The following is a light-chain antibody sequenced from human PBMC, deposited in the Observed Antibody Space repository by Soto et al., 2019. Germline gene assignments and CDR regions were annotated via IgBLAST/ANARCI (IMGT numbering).Light chain of an antibody. V-gene: IGLV2-11*01. CDR1: SSDVGGYNS. CDR3: CSYAGTYTWV. CDR2: DVS. Sequence: QSALTQPRSVSGSPGQSVTISCTGTSSDVGGYNSVSWYQQYPGKAPKLMIYDVSKRPSGVPDRFSGSKSGNAASLTISGLQAEDEADYCCCSYAGTYTWVFGGGTKLTVL. J-gene: IGLJ3*02.